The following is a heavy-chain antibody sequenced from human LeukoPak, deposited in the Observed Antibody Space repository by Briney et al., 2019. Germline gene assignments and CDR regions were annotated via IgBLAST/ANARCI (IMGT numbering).Heavy chain of an antibody. CDR1: GYTFTGYY. Sequence: GASVKVSCKASGYTFTGYYMHWVRQAPGQGLEWMGWINPNSGGTNYAQKFQGRVTMTRDTSISTAYMELSRLRSDDTAVYYCARDGGGGNPRYFDWLSDVPFDYWGQGTLVTVSS. CDR2: INPNSGGT. D-gene: IGHD3-9*01. CDR3: ARDGGGGNPRYFDWLSDVPFDY. V-gene: IGHV1-2*02. J-gene: IGHJ4*02.